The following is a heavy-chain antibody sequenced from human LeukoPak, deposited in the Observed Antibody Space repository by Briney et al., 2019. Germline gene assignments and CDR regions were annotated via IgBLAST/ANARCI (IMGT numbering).Heavy chain of an antibody. V-gene: IGHV4-39*02. J-gene: IGHJ6*02. Sequence: SETLSLTCIVSGGSISSSSHYWGWIRQPPGKGLEWIGTIYYSRTTYYNPSLKSRVTISVDTSKNQFSLKLSSVTAADTAVYYCAREVPSQGYSATKYYYYGMDVWGQGTTVTVSS. CDR3: AREVPSQGYSATKYYYYGMDV. D-gene: IGHD5-18*01. CDR2: IYYSRTT. CDR1: GGSISSSSHY.